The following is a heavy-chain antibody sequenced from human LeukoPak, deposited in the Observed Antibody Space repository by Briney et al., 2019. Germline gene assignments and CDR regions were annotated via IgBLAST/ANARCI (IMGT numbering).Heavy chain of an antibody. D-gene: IGHD6-13*01. V-gene: IGHV3-23*01. J-gene: IGHJ3*02. Sequence: GGSLRLSCAASGFTFSSYAMSWVRQAPGKGLEWVSAISGSGGSTYYADSVKGRFTISRDNSKNTLYLQMNSLRAEDTAVYYCAKDKSSGYSSSWYSAFDIWGQGTMVTVSS. CDR1: GFTFSSYA. CDR3: AKDKSSGYSSSWYSAFDI. CDR2: ISGSGGST.